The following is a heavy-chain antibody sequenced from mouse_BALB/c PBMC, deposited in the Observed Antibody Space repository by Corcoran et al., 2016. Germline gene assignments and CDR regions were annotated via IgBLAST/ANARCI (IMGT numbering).Heavy chain of an antibody. Sequence: EVQLKQSGAELVKPGASVKLSCTASGFNIKDTYMHWVKQRPEQGLEWIGRIDPVNGNTKYDPKFQGKATITADTSSNTAYLQLSSLTSEDTAVYYCANWDWYFDVWGAGTTVTVSS. V-gene: IGHV14-3*02. CDR1: GFNIKDTY. CDR3: ANWDWYFDV. J-gene: IGHJ1*01. CDR2: IDPVNGNT. D-gene: IGHD4-1*01.